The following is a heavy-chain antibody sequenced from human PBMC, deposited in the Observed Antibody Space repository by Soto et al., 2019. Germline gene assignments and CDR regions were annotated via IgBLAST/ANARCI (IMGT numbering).Heavy chain of an antibody. Sequence: ASVKVSCKASGGTFSSYAISWVRQAPGQGLEWMGGIIPIFGTANYAQKFQGRVTITADESTSTAYMELSSLRSEDTAVYYCARGDRGYSYGYTYYFDYWGQGTLVTVSS. CDR3: ARGDRGYSYGYTYYFDY. V-gene: IGHV1-69*13. D-gene: IGHD5-18*01. CDR1: GGTFSSYA. CDR2: IIPIFGTA. J-gene: IGHJ4*02.